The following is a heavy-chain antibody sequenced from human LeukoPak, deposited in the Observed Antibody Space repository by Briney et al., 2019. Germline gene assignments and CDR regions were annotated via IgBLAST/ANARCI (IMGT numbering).Heavy chain of an antibody. CDR2: IYHSGST. V-gene: IGHV4-30-2*01. D-gene: IGHD6-13*01. CDR1: GGSISSGGYS. CDR3: AREGSSWYGGGFDY. Sequence: SQTLSLTCAVSGGSISSGGYSWSWIRQPPGKGLEWVGYIYHSGSTYYNPSLKSRVTISVDRSKNQFSLKLTSVTAADTAVYYCAREGSSWYGGGFDYWGQGTLVTVSS. J-gene: IGHJ4*02.